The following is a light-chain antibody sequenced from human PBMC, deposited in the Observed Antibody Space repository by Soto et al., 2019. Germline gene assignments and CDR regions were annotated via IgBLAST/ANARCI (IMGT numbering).Light chain of an antibody. J-gene: IGKJ1*01. Sequence: ALTQSPGTLSLSPGETATLSRRASQTIGRNYLAWYQQKPGQAPRLLIFGTSTRATGIPDRFSGSGSGTDFTLTISRLEPEDFAVYYCQQYGSSPGTFGQGTKVDIK. CDR3: QQYGSSPGT. V-gene: IGKV3-20*01. CDR2: GTS. CDR1: QTIGRNY.